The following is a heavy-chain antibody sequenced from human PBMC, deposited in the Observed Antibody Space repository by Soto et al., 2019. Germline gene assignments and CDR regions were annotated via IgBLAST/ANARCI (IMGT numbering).Heavy chain of an antibody. D-gene: IGHD3-3*01. J-gene: IGHJ5*02. Sequence: LVQSGAEVKKPGASLKVSCKASGYTFNTYDINWVRQASGQGLEWMGWMNPKSGNTGYPQKFQGRVTITRNTSINTAYMELRSLRSEDTAIYVCARGLIRAHYYGNWFDPWGQGTLVSVSS. CDR3: ARGLIRAHYYGNWFDP. CDR2: MNPKSGNT. V-gene: IGHV1-8*01. CDR1: GYTFNTYD.